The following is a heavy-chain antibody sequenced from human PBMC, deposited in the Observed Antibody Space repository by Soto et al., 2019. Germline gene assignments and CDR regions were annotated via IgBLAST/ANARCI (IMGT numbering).Heavy chain of an antibody. CDR3: AGVPHLVVGPASSTYGMGV. D-gene: IGHD2-2*01. V-gene: IGHV1-46*01. CDR2: INPSGGST. J-gene: IGHJ6*01. Sequence: APVKVSCKASGYTFTSYGLHWVRQAPGQGLEWMGIINPSGGSTSYAQKYQGRVTMTRDTSTSTVYMELCSLRSEDTAVYYCAGVPHLVVGPASSTYGMGVWGQGSTGTVAS. CDR1: GYTFTSYG.